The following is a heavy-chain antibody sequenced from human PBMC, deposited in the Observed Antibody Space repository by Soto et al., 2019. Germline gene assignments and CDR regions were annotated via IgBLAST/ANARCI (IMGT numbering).Heavy chain of an antibody. D-gene: IGHD3-10*01. V-gene: IGHV1-69*06. CDR3: ARGSTMVRGVIITEYYYGMDV. Sequence: ASVKVSCKASGGTFSSYAISWVRQAPGQGLELMGGIIPIFGTANYAQKFQGRVTITADKSTSTAYMELSSLRSEDTAVYYCARGSTMVRGVIITEYYYGMDVWGQGTTVTVSS. CDR1: GGTFSSYA. J-gene: IGHJ6*02. CDR2: IIPIFGTA.